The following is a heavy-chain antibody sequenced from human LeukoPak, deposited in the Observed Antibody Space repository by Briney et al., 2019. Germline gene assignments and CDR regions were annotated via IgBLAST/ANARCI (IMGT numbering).Heavy chain of an antibody. CDR3: ARKVFTYWYFDL. CDR2: ISSSGSTM. V-gene: IGHV3-48*03. J-gene: IGHJ2*01. CDR1: GLSFSTYE. Sequence: GGSLRLSCAASGLSFSTYEMNWVRQAPGKGLEWVSYISSSGSTMYYADSVKGRATISRDNAKNSLYLQMNSLRVEDTAVYFCARKVFTYWYFDLWGRGTLVTVSS. D-gene: IGHD2-8*01.